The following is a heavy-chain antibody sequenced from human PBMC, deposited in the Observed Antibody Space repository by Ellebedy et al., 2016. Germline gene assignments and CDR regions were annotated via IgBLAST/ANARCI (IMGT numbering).Heavy chain of an antibody. CDR3: ARGGSYGSGSYIYYFDY. J-gene: IGHJ4*02. V-gene: IGHV4-30-4*01. CDR1: GGSISSGDYY. D-gene: IGHD3-10*01. CDR2: IYYSGNT. Sequence: SETLSLXXTVSGGSISSGDYYWSWIRQPPGKGLEWIGYIYYSGNTYYNPSLKSRVTISVDTSKNQFSLNLSSVTAADTAVYYCARGGSYGSGSYIYYFDYWGQGTLVAVSS.